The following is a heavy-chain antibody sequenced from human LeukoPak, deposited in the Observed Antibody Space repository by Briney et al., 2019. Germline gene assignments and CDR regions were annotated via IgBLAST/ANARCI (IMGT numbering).Heavy chain of an antibody. CDR2: IYYSGST. CDR3: ARHIGYCSTTSCQPGFHP. V-gene: IGHV4-59*08. J-gene: IGHJ5*02. CDR1: GASINSYY. D-gene: IGHD2-2*01. Sequence: PSETLSLTCTVSGASINSYYWSWIRQPPGKGLEWIAFIYYSGSTNYNPSLKSRVTISVDTSKNQFSLKLSSVTAADTAMYYCARHIGYCSTTSCQPGFHPWGQGTLVTVSS.